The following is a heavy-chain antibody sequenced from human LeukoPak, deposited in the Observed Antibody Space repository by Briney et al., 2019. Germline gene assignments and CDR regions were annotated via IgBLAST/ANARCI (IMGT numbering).Heavy chain of an antibody. D-gene: IGHD3-22*01. V-gene: IGHV4-59*01. CDR1: GGSIRSYY. J-gene: IGHJ1*01. CDR3: AGSSGYYTEYFQH. Sequence: SETLSLTCTASGGSIRSYYWSWIRQPPGKGLEWIGYISYSGSTNYNPSLKSRVTISVDTSKNQFSLKLSSVTAADTAVYYCAGSSGYYTEYFQHWGQGTLVTVSS. CDR2: ISYSGST.